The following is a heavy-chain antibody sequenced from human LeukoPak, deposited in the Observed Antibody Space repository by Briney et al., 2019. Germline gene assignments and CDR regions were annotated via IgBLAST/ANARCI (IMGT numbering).Heavy chain of an antibody. Sequence: ASVKVSCKASGGTFSSYAISWVRQAPGQGLEWMGRIIPILGIANYAQKFQGRVTITTDKSTSTAYMELSSLRSEDTAVYYCSSYNYVPGTYDAFDIWGQGTMVTVSS. CDR3: SSYNYVPGTYDAFDI. J-gene: IGHJ3*02. CDR1: GGTFSSYA. V-gene: IGHV1-69*04. CDR2: IIPILGIA. D-gene: IGHD3-10*01.